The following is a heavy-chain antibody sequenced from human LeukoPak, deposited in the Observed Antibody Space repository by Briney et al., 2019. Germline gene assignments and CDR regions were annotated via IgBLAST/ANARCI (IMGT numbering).Heavy chain of an antibody. D-gene: IGHD6-19*01. Sequence: SETLSLTCTVSNGSISSSSHYWGWIRQPPGKGLEWIGSVYYTGSTYYNPSLKSRLTVSIDTSKNLFSLRLNSVTAADTAVYYCATRQAVTGTGYFWGQGTLVTVSS. J-gene: IGHJ4*01. V-gene: IGHV4-39*02. CDR2: VYYTGST. CDR1: NGSISSSSHY. CDR3: ATRQAVTGTGYF.